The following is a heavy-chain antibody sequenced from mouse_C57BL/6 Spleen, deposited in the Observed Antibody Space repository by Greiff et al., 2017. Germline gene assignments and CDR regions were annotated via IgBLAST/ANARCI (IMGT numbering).Heavy chain of an antibody. D-gene: IGHD3-1*01. CDR3: ARSGTVVY. CDR2: IDPSDSYT. V-gene: IGHV1-50*01. CDR1: GYTFTSYW. J-gene: IGHJ2*01. Sequence: QVQLQQPGAELVKPGASVKLSCKASGYTFTSYWMQWVKQRPGQGLEWIGEIDPSDSYTNYNQKFKGKATLTVDTSSSTAYMQLSSLTSEDSAVYYCARSGTVVYWGQGTTLTVSS.